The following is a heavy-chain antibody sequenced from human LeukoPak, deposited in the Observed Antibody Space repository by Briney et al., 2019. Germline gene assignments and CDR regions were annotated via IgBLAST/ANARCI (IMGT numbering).Heavy chain of an antibody. J-gene: IGHJ4*02. D-gene: IGHD4-23*01. Sequence: PSETLSLTCTVSGGSISSYYWSWIRQPPGKGLEWIGYIYYSGSTNYNPSLKSRVTILVDTSKNQFSLKLSSVTAADTALYYCARAAGSNSLLRFDYWGQGILVTVSS. V-gene: IGHV4-59*12. CDR1: GGSISSYY. CDR3: ARAAGSNSLLRFDY. CDR2: IYYSGST.